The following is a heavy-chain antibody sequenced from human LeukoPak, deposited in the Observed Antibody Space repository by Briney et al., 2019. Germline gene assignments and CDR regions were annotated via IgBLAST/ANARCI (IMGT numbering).Heavy chain of an antibody. V-gene: IGHV4-39*01. CDR1: GGSISSSSYY. J-gene: IGHJ4*02. D-gene: IGHD5-18*01. Sequence: SETLSLTCTVSGGSISSSSYYWGWNRQPPGKGLEWIGSIYYSGSTYYNPSLKSRVTISVDTSKNQFSLKLSSVTAADTAVYYCARRPVWDTKYYFDYWGQGTLVTVSS. CDR2: IYYSGST. CDR3: ARRPVWDTKYYFDY.